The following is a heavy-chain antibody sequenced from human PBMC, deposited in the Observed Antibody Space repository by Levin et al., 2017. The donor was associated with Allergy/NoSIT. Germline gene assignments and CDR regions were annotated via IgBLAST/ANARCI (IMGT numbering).Heavy chain of an antibody. CDR2: INHSGST. Sequence: PSETLSLTCAVYGGSFSGYYWSWIRQPPGKGLEWIGEINHSGSTNYNPSLKSRVTISVDTSKNQFSLKLSSVTAADTAVYYCARERYSSSWYAQVFDYWGQGTLVTVSS. J-gene: IGHJ4*02. V-gene: IGHV4-34*01. CDR3: ARERYSSSWYAQVFDY. CDR1: GGSFSGYY. D-gene: IGHD6-13*01.